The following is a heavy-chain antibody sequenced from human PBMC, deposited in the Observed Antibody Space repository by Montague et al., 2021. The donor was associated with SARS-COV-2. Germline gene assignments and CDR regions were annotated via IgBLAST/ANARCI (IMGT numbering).Heavy chain of an antibody. CDR3: AREVYQLPNTYYYYYGMDV. J-gene: IGHJ6*02. D-gene: IGHD2-2*01. V-gene: IGHV4-61*02. Sequence: TLSLTCTVSGGSISSGSYYRSWIRQPAGKGLEWIGRIYTSGSTNYNPSLKSRVTISVDTSKNQFSLKLSSVTAADTAVYYCAREVYQLPNTYYYYYGMDVWGQGTTVTVSS. CDR2: IYTSGST. CDR1: GGSISSGSYY.